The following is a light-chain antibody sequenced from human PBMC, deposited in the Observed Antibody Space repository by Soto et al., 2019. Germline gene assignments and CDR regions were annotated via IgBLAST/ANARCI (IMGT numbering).Light chain of an antibody. V-gene: IGLV4-69*01. Sequence: QSVLTQPPSASASLGASVKLTCTLSSGHNSYAIAWHQQQPEKGPRYLMKLNSDGSHSKGDGIPDRFSGSSSGAERYLTISSLQSEDEDDYYCQTWSTDSRVFGGGTKLTVL. J-gene: IGLJ3*02. CDR2: LNSDGSH. CDR1: SGHNSYA. CDR3: QTWSTDSRV.